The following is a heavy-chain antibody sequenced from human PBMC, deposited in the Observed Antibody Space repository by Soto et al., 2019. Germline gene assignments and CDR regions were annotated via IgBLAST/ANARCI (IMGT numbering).Heavy chain of an antibody. D-gene: IGHD2-2*01. CDR1: GFTFSRYG. CDR3: ARDPSEGRVGNWFES. Sequence: GGSLRLSCSASGFTFSRYGMNWLRQAPGKGLEWVASISSSTSYVYYADSVKGRFSTSRDNAKNILYLEMYALRTEDTAVYYCARDPSEGRVGNWFESWGQGTLVTVSS. CDR2: ISSSTSYV. J-gene: IGHJ5*01. V-gene: IGHV3-21*06.